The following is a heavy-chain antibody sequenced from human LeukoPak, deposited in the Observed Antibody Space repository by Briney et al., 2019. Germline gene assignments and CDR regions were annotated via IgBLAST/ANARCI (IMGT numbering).Heavy chain of an antibody. CDR3: ARGGAVAGTTDFDY. CDR1: GGSISSSNW. V-gene: IGHV4-4*02. D-gene: IGHD6-19*01. Sequence: SETLSLTCAVSGGSISSSNWWSWVRQPPGKGLEWIGEIYHSGSTNYNPSLKSRVTISVDKSKNQFSLRLTSVTAADTAVYYCARGGAVAGTTDFDYWGQGTLVTVSS. J-gene: IGHJ4*02. CDR2: IYHSGST.